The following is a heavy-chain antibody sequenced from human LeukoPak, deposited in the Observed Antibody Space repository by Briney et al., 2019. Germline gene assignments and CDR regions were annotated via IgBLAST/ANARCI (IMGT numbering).Heavy chain of an antibody. CDR1: GFTFDDYA. CDR3: AKDMVRVPGGYYYYGMDV. J-gene: IGHJ6*02. CDR2: ISGDGGST. V-gene: IGHV3-43*02. Sequence: GGSLRLSCAASGFTFDDYAMHWVRQAPGKGLEWVSLISGDGGSTYYADSVKGRFTISRDNSKNSLYLQMNSLSTEDTALYYCAKDMVRVPGGYYYYGMDVWGQGTTVTVSS. D-gene: IGHD3-10*01.